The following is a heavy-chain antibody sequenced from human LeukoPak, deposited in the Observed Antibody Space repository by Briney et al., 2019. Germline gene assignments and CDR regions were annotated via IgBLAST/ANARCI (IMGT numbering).Heavy chain of an antibody. CDR3: AKLESDDDRPGDY. V-gene: IGHV3-23*01. CDR1: GFTFSSYS. J-gene: IGHJ4*02. D-gene: IGHD1-1*01. Sequence: PGGSLRLSCAASGFTFSSYSMNWVRQAPGKGLEWVSHISDRGDNTYYADSVKGRFTISRDNSKNTLYLQMNSLRAEDTAVYYCAKLESDDDRPGDYWGQGTLVTVSS. CDR2: ISDRGDNT.